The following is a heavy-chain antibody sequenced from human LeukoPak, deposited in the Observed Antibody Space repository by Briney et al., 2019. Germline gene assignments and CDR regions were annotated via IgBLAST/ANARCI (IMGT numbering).Heavy chain of an antibody. CDR1: GGSFSDYY. Sequence: SETLSLTCAIYGGSFSDYYWSWIRQPPGKGLEWIGEINHSGSTSYNPSLTSRVTMSVDTSKNQFSLKLSSVTAADTAVYYCARGPPRDFGTSGFYYNYGGRGTGVTVSS. CDR2: INHSGST. CDR3: ARGPPRDFGTSGFYYNY. D-gene: IGHD3-22*01. V-gene: IGHV4-34*01. J-gene: IGHJ4*02.